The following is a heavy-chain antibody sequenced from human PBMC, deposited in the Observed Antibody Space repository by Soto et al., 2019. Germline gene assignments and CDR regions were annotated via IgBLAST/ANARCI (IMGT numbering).Heavy chain of an antibody. J-gene: IGHJ5*02. CDR3: AHGYSSSWDNNWFDP. CDR1: GFSLSTSGVG. V-gene: IGHV2-5*02. D-gene: IGHD6-13*01. CDR2: IYWDDYK. Sequence: QITLKESGPTLVKPTQTLTLTCTFSGFSLSTSGVGVGWIRQPPGKALEWLALIYWDDYKRYSPSLKSRLTITKDTSKNQVVLTMTNMDPVDTATYYCAHGYSSSWDNNWFDPWGQGTMVNVSS.